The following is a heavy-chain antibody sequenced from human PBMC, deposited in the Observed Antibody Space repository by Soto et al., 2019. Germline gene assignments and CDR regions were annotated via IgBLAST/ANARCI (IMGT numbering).Heavy chain of an antibody. CDR2: INSDGSST. Sequence: GGSLGLSCSSSGFTLRSYWMHWVRQAPGKGLVWVSRINSDGSSTSYADSVKGRFTISRDNAKNTLYLQMNSLRAEDTAVYYCAREQQLVLYHDAFDIWGQGTMVPVSS. V-gene: IGHV3-74*01. J-gene: IGHJ3*02. CDR3: AREQQLVLYHDAFDI. D-gene: IGHD6-6*01. CDR1: GFTLRSYW.